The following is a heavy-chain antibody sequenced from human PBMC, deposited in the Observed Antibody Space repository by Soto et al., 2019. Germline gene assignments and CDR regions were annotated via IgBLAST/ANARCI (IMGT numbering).Heavy chain of an antibody. J-gene: IGHJ4*02. V-gene: IGHV4-34*01. CDR1: GGSFSGYY. CDR3: ARYSGYDRPFDY. CDR2: INHSGST. Sequence: PSQTLSLTWAVYGGSFSGYYWIWIRQPPGKGLEWIGEINHSGSTNYNPSLKSRVTISVDTSKNQFSLKLSSVTAADTAVYHCARYSGYDRPFDYWGQGTLVTVSS. D-gene: IGHD5-12*01.